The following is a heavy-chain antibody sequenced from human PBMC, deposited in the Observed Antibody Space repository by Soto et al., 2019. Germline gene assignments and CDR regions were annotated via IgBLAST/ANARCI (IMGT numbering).Heavy chain of an antibody. V-gene: IGHV3-23*01. CDR1: GFTFSSYA. CDR3: EPSVGGSSYPFSYFDY. Sequence: PGGSLRLSCAASGFTFSSYAMSWVRQAPGKGLEWVSAISGSGGSTYYADSVKGRFTISRDNSKNTLYLQMNSLRAEDTAVYYCEPSVGGSSYPFSYFDYWGQGTLVTVSS. J-gene: IGHJ4*02. CDR2: ISGSGGST. D-gene: IGHD6-6*01.